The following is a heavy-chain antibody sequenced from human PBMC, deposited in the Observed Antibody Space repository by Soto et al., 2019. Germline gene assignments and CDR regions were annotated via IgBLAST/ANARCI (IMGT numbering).Heavy chain of an antibody. CDR2: IYYSGST. CDR3: AASRGRGGISSWHQGPDYYYYGMDV. J-gene: IGHJ6*02. V-gene: IGHV4-59*01. D-gene: IGHD6-13*01. Sequence: TSETLSLTCTVSGGYISSYYWSWIRQPTGKGLEWIRYIYYSGSTNYNPSLKSRVTISVDTSKNQFSLKLSSVTAADTAVYYCAASRGRGGISSWHQGPDYYYYGMDVWGQGTTVTVSS. CDR1: GGYISSYY.